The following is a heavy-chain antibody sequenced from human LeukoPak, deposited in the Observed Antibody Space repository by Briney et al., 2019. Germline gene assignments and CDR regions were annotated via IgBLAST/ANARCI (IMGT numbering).Heavy chain of an antibody. Sequence: SETLSLTCSVSGGSISSYYWSWIRQPPGKGLEWIGYIYNSGSTNYNPSLKSRVTISVDTSKNQFSLKLNSVTATDTAVYYCARDAYSSSCFDYWGQGTLVTVSS. CDR1: GGSISSYY. V-gene: IGHV4-4*08. D-gene: IGHD6-13*01. CDR3: ARDAYSSSCFDY. CDR2: IYNSGST. J-gene: IGHJ4*02.